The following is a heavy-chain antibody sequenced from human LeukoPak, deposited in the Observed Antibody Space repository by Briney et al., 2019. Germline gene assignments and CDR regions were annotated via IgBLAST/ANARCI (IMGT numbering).Heavy chain of an antibody. CDR2: IRYEGSNK. V-gene: IGHV3-30*02. D-gene: IGHD3-3*01. CDR3: GKVRGGDFWSGYYTAYVYY. Sequence: GGSLRLFCAASGFTFSRYGMHWVRQAPGKGLEWVAFIRYEGSNKYYADFVKGRFTIYRDNSKNTLYLQMNRLRAEDTAVYYCGKVRGGDFWSGYYTAYVYYWGQGTLVTVSS. J-gene: IGHJ4*02. CDR1: GFTFSRYG.